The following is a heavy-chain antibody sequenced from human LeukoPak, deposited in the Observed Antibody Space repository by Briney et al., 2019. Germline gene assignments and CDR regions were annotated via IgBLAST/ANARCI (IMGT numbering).Heavy chain of an antibody. J-gene: IGHJ4*02. V-gene: IGHV3-48*03. CDR1: GFDFNTYE. CDR2: ISTVYTI. D-gene: IGHD2-15*01. Sequence: GGSLRLSCAASGFDFNTYEMSWVRQAPGKGLEWVSYISTVYTIYYADSVKGRFTISRDNAKNSLYLQLNSLRAEDTAVYYCAREGGSIFFDYWGQGALVTVSS. CDR3: AREGGSIFFDY.